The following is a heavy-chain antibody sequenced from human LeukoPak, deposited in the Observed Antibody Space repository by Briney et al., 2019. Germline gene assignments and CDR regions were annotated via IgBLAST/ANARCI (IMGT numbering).Heavy chain of an antibody. Sequence: GASVKVSCKASGYTFTSYDINWVRQATGQGLEWMGWMNPNSGNTGYAQKFQGRVTITRNTSISTAYMELSSLRSEDTAVYYCARSYCSSTSCFLDYYYMDVWGKGTTVTVSS. D-gene: IGHD2-2*01. CDR2: MNPNSGNT. V-gene: IGHV1-8*03. CDR3: ARSYCSSTSCFLDYYYMDV. J-gene: IGHJ6*03. CDR1: GYTFTSYD.